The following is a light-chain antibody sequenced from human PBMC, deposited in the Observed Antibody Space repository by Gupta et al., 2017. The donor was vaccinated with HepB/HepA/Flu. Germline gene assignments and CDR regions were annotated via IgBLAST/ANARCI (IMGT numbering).Light chain of an antibody. Sequence: QAALTQTASVSGAPCESLAIPWHGISRAVGGYNYVSWYQQNPGKAPKLMIYDVSHRPSVVSNSFSGSKSGNTATLTISGLQAEDEADYHCSSYTSSSILYVFGTGTKVTVL. V-gene: IGLV2-14*01. CDR2: DVS. CDR1: SRAVGGYNY. CDR3: SSYTSSSILYV. J-gene: IGLJ1*01.